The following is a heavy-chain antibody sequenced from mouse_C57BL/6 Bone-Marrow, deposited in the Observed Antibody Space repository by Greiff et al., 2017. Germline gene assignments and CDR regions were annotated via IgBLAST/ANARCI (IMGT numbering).Heavy chain of an antibody. V-gene: IGHV8-12*01. Sequence: QVTLKESGPGILQSSQTLSLTCSFSGFSLSTSGMGVSWIRQPSGKGLEWLAHIYWDDDKRYNPSLKSRLTISKDTSRNQVFLKITSVDTADTATYYCARTDYGSSYLFAYWGQGTLVTVSA. J-gene: IGHJ3*01. CDR1: GFSLSTSGMG. CDR2: IYWDDDK. CDR3: ARTDYGSSYLFAY. D-gene: IGHD1-1*01.